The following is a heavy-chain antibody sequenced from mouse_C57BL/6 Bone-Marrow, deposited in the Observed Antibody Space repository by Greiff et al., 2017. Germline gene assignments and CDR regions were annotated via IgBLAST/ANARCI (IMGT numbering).Heavy chain of an antibody. J-gene: IGHJ1*03. Sequence: VQLQESGAELVKPGASVKISCKASGYAFGSYWMNWVKQRPGKGLEWIGQIYPGDGDTNYNGKFKGKATLTADKSSSTAYMQLSSLTSEDSAVYFCARVYYGNSWYFDVWGTGTTVTVSS. CDR3: ARVYYGNSWYFDV. D-gene: IGHD2-1*01. CDR2: IYPGDGDT. CDR1: GYAFGSYW. V-gene: IGHV1-80*01.